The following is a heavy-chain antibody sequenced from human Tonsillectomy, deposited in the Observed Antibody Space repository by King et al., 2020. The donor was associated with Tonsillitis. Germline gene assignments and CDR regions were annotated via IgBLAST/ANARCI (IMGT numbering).Heavy chain of an antibody. D-gene: IGHD1-1*01. CDR3: AREGQLEFDAFDI. CDR1: GYTFTSYY. V-gene: IGHV1-46*01. CDR2: INPSGGST. J-gene: IGHJ3*02. Sequence: VQLVESGAEVKKPGASVKVSCKASGYTFTSYYMHWVRQAPGQGLEWMGIINPSGGSTSYAQKFQGRVTMTRDTSTSTVYRALGSLRSEDTAVYYCAREGQLEFDAFDIWGQGTMVTVSS.